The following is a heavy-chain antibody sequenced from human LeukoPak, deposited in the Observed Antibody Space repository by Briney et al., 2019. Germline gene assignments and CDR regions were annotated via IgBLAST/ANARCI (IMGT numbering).Heavy chain of an antibody. CDR3: ARSGQRIAAAAYFDY. Sequence: SETLSLTCTVSGGSISSSSYYWGWIRQSPGKGLEWIGSIYYSGSTYYNPSLKSRVTISVDTSKNQFSLKLSSVTAADTAVYYCARSGQRIAAAAYFDYWGQGTLVTVSS. V-gene: IGHV4-39*07. D-gene: IGHD6-13*01. CDR2: IYYSGST. CDR1: GGSISSSSYY. J-gene: IGHJ4*02.